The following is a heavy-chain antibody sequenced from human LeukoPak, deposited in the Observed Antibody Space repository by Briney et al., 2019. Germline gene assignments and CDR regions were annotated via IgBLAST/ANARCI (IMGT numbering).Heavy chain of an antibody. CDR2: INSDGSST. CDR1: GSTFSSDW. J-gene: IGHJ4*02. Sequence: GGSLRLSCVASGSTFSSDWMHWVRQAPGKGLVWVSRINSDGSSTSYADSVKGRFTISRDNAKNSLYLQMNSLRAEDTAVYYCARGGNWNYYFDYWGQGTLVTVSS. CDR3: ARGGNWNYYFDY. V-gene: IGHV3-74*01. D-gene: IGHD1-7*01.